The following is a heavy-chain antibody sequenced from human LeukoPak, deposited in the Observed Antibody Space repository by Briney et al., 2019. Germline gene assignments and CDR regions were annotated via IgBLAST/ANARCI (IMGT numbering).Heavy chain of an antibody. V-gene: IGHV3-11*06. D-gene: IGHD2-2*01. CDR2: ISSSRSYT. J-gene: IGHJ6*02. Sequence: PGGSLRPSCAASGFTFSDYYMSWIRQAPGKGLEWVSHISSSRSYTNYADSVKGRFTISRDNAKNSLYLQMNSLRAEDTAVYYCARDCSSTSCYVFWEPGYGMDVWGQGTTVTVSS. CDR3: ARDCSSTSCYVFWEPGYGMDV. CDR1: GFTFSDYY.